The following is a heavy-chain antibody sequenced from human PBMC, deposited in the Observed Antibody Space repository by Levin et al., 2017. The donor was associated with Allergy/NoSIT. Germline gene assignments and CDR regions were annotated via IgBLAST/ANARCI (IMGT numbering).Heavy chain of an antibody. CDR1: GGSFSGYY. D-gene: IGHD4-11*01. CDR2: INHSGSI. J-gene: IGHJ4*02. Sequence: SETLSLTCAVSGGSFSGYYWGWIRQPPEKGLEWIGEINHSGSINSNPSLKSRVTISVDTSKDQFSLKLGSVTVADTAVYYCARGHSTSGFGYWSQGTLVSVSS. V-gene: IGHV4-34*01. CDR3: ARGHSTSGFGY.